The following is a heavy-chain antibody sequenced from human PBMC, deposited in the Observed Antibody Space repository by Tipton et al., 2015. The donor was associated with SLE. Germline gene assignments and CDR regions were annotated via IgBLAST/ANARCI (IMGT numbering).Heavy chain of an antibody. CDR1: GYSISSGYY. J-gene: IGHJ4*02. D-gene: IGHD3-10*01. CDR2: IYHSGST. CDR3: ARDGLLWFGESYYFDY. V-gene: IGHV4-38-2*02. Sequence: TLSLTCTVSGYSISSGYYWGWIRQPPGKGPEWIGSIYHSGSTYYNPSLKSRVTISVDTSKNQFSLKLSSVTAADTAVYYCARDGLLWFGESYYFDYWGQGTLVAVSS.